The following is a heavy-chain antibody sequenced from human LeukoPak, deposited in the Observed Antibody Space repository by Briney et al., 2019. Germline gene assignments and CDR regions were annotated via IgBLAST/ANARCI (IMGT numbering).Heavy chain of an antibody. CDR2: ISGSGDST. CDR3: AQDPRYSSTWRFDY. V-gene: IGHV3-23*01. J-gene: IGHJ4*02. Sequence: GGSLRLSCEASGITFSNYAMSWVRQAPGKGLEWVSAISGSGDSTYYADSVTGRFTISRDNSKNTLYLQMNSLTAQDTAVYYCAQDPRYSSTWRFDYWGQGTLVTVSS. D-gene: IGHD6-13*01. CDR1: GITFSNYA.